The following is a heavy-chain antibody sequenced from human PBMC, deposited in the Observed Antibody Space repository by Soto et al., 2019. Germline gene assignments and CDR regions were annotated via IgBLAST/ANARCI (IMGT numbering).Heavy chain of an antibody. Sequence: SVKVSCKASGGTFSSYAISWVRQAPGQGLEWMGGIIPIFGTANYAQKFQGRVTITADESTSTAYMELSSLRSEDPAVYYWAVKGSGTTGGYYYYYGMDVWGQGTTVTVSS. CDR3: AVKGSGTTGGYYYYYGMDV. D-gene: IGHD1-1*01. CDR2: IIPIFGTA. J-gene: IGHJ6*02. V-gene: IGHV1-69*13. CDR1: GGTFSSYA.